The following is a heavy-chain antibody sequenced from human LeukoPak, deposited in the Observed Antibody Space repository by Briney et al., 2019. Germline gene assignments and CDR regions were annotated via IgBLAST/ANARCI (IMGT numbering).Heavy chain of an antibody. Sequence: GASVRVSCKASGYTFTGYYMHWVRQAPGQGLEWMGWINPNSGGTNYAQKFQGRVTMTRDTSISTAYMELSRLRSDDTAAYYCARDRGSSWTGYYYYMDVWGKGTTVTVSS. CDR2: INPNSGGT. J-gene: IGHJ6*03. D-gene: IGHD6-13*01. V-gene: IGHV1-2*02. CDR1: GYTFTGYY. CDR3: ARDRGSSWTGYYYYMDV.